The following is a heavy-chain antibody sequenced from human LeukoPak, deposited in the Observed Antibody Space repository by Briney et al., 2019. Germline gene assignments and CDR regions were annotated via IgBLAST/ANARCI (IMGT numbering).Heavy chain of an antibody. D-gene: IGHD3/OR15-3a*01. Sequence: GGSLRLSCAAAGFTLSTCDMHWVRQVTGKGLEWVSVIGTAGDTYYAGSVQGRFTISRENAKNSLYLQMNSLRAGDTAVYYCARGTGTYFDYWGQGTLVIVSS. CDR3: ARGTGTYFDY. CDR1: GFTLSTCD. CDR2: IGTAGDT. V-gene: IGHV3-13*01. J-gene: IGHJ4*02.